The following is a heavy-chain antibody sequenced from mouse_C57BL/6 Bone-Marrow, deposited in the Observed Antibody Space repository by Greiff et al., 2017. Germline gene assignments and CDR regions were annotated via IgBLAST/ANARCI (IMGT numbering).Heavy chain of an antibody. CDR3: AMGNYSNSFAY. CDR2: ISYDGSN. Sequence: EVKLQESGPGLVKPSQSLSLTCSVTGYSITSGYYWNWIRQFPGNKLEWMGYISYDGSNNYNPSLKNRISITRDTSKNQFFLKLNSVTTEDTATYYCAMGNYSNSFAYWGQGTLVTVSA. J-gene: IGHJ3*01. CDR1: GYSITSGYY. V-gene: IGHV3-6*01. D-gene: IGHD2-5*01.